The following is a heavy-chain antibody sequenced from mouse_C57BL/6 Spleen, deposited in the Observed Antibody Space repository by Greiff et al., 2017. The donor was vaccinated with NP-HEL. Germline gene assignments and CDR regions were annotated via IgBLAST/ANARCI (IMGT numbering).Heavy chain of an antibody. CDR2: INPNNGGT. CDR3: ARSTMITRRYFDV. V-gene: IGHV1-26*01. Sequence: EVQLQQSGPELVKPGASVKISCKASGYTFTDYYMNWVKQSHGKSLEWIGDINPNNGGTNYNQKFKGKATLTVDRSSSTAYMELRSLTSEDSAVYYCARSTMITRRYFDVWGTGTTVTVSS. J-gene: IGHJ1*03. D-gene: IGHD2-4*01. CDR1: GYTFTDYY.